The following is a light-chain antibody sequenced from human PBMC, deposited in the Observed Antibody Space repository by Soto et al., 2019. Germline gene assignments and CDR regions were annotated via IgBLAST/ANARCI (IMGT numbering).Light chain of an antibody. V-gene: IGKV1-39*01. CDR2: AAS. Sequence: DIHMTQSPSSLSESVGDRVTITCRATQTISNFLNWYQQKPGQAPKLLIYAASSLHSGVPSRFSGGYSGTDFTLTISNLQPEDFAAYYCQQSYSTPITFGGGTKVEIK. CDR1: QTISNF. CDR3: QQSYSTPIT. J-gene: IGKJ4*01.